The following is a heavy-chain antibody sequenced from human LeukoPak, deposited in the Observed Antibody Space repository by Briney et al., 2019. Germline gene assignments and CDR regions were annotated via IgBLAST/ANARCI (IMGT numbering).Heavy chain of an antibody. D-gene: IGHD5-18*01. CDR1: GFTFSSYW. Sequence: GGSLRLSCAASGFTFSSYWMHWVRQAPGKGPVWVSRINSDGSSTSYADSVKGRFTISRDNAKNTLYLQMNSLRAEDTAVYYCGNLDTPMGYWGQGTLVTVSS. J-gene: IGHJ4*02. V-gene: IGHV3-74*01. CDR3: GNLDTPMGY. CDR2: INSDGSST.